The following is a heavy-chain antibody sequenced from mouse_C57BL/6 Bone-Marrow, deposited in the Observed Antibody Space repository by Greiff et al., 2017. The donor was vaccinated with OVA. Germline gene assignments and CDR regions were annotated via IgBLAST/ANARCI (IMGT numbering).Heavy chain of an antibody. J-gene: IGHJ3*01. CDR3: TTWYYYGSGAY. CDR2: IDPENGDT. CDR1: GFNIKDDY. V-gene: IGHV14-4*01. D-gene: IGHD1-1*01. Sequence: EVKVEESGAELVRPGASVKLSCTASGFNIKDDYMHWVKQRPEQGLEWIGWIDPENGDTEYASKFQGKATITADTSSNTAYLQLSSLTSEDTAVYYCTTWYYYGSGAYWGQGTLVTVSA.